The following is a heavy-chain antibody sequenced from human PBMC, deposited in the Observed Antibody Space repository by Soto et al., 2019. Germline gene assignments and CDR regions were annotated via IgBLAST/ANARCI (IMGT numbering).Heavy chain of an antibody. CDR2: VCYGGT. V-gene: IGHV4-59*01. CDR3: ASYRGALYFES. Sequence: QVHLQESGPGLVQPSETLSLTCSVSGRSRSSNYWSWIRQSPDKGLEWLGYVCYGGTDYNPSLGGRVSMSVETSMSQFSLKLSSVTVADTAVYYCASYRGALYFESWGPGILVTVSA. CDR1: GRSRSSNY. J-gene: IGHJ4*02. D-gene: IGHD3-16*01.